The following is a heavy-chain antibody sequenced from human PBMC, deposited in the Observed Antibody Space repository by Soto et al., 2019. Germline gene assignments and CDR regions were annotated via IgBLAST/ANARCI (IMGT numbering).Heavy chain of an antibody. CDR1: GFTFSSYA. CDR3: AKVAGSGELSYYYYGMDV. V-gene: IGHV3-23*01. Sequence: GGSLRLSCAASGFTFSSYAMSWVRQAPGKGLEWVSAISGSGGSTYYADSVKGRFTISRDNSKNTLYLQMNSLRAEDTAVYYCAKVAGSGELSYYYYGMDVWGQGTTVTVS. CDR2: ISGSGGST. D-gene: IGHD6-13*01. J-gene: IGHJ6*02.